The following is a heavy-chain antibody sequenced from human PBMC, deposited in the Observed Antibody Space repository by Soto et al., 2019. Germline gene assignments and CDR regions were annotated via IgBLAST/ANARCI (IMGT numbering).Heavy chain of an antibody. CDR1: GYTFTSYG. Sequence: ASVKVSCKASGYTFTSYGVSWVRQAPGQGLEWMGWISAFNGQTNYIQKVQGRVTLTTEASTSTAYMELRSLRSDDTAVYYCARGGDYYYRLDVWGQGXTVTVYS. CDR3: ARGGDYYYRLDV. CDR2: ISAFNGQT. D-gene: IGHD3-16*01. J-gene: IGHJ6*02. V-gene: IGHV1-18*01.